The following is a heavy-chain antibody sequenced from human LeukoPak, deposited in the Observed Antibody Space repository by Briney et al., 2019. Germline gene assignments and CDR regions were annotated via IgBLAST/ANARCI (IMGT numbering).Heavy chain of an antibody. CDR3: AKDGATGAYYYYYGEDV. J-gene: IGHJ6*02. CDR2: ISSSGDTT. CDR1: GFTFSSYA. Sequence: GGSLRLSCAASGFTFSSYAMSWVRQAPGKGLEWVSSISSSGDTTYYADSLKGRFTIFRDNSKNTLYLQMDSLRAEDTAIYYCAKDGATGAYYYYYGEDVWGQGTTVTVFS. D-gene: IGHD7-27*01. V-gene: IGHV3-23*01.